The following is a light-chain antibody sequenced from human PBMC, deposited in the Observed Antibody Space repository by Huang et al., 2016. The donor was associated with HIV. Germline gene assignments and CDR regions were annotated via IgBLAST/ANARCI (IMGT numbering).Light chain of an antibody. V-gene: IGKV3-15*01. CDR3: QHYDNWAPAT. Sequence: EIVMTKSPVTLSVSPGESATLSCRASQNVSTNLAWYQHKPGRAPRLLINGASTRATSVPARFSASGSGTEFTLTVGGLRSDDFAVYYCQHYDNWAPATFGQGTKLEFK. J-gene: IGKJ1*01. CDR1: QNVSTN. CDR2: GAS.